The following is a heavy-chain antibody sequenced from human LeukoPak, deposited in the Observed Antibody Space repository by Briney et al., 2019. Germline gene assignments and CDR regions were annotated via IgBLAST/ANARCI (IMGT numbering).Heavy chain of an antibody. V-gene: IGHV3-21*05. J-gene: IGHJ3*02. D-gene: IGHD3-10*01. CDR2: IRGGSSDI. CDR3: AKDFGFQLWSTRGVFDI. CDR1: GFTSSSFS. Sequence: GGSLRLSCATSGFTSSSFSMNWVRQAPGKGLEWVSYIRGGSSDIHYADSVKGRFTISRDDAKNSLYLQMNGLRAEDTAVYYCAKDFGFQLWSTRGVFDIWGQGTMVTVSS.